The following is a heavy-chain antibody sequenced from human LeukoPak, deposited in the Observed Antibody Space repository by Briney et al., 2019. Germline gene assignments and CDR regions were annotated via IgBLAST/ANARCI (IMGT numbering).Heavy chain of an antibody. D-gene: IGHD3-22*01. Sequence: PGGSLRLSCAASGFTLSDYPMTWVRQAPGKGLQWVSLFDRGSLDTYYADSVWGRFTVSRDNDKNTLYLQMNSLRAEDTAVYYCARRGYESSGPKYYFDHWGQGILVTVSS. CDR1: GFTLSDYP. CDR3: ARRGYESSGPKYYFDH. CDR2: FDRGSLDT. J-gene: IGHJ4*02. V-gene: IGHV3-23*01.